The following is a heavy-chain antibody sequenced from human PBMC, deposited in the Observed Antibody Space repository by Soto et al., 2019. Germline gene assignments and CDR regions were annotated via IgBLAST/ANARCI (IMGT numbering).Heavy chain of an antibody. CDR2: ISAYNGNT. Sequence: GASVKVSCKASAHTFTNYHINWVRQAPGQGLEWMGFISAYNGNTNYAQKLQGRVTMTTDTSTSTAYVELRSLRSDDTAVYYCARDSSSSWIGAFDIWGQGTMVTVSS. CDR3: ARDSSSSWIGAFDI. D-gene: IGHD6-6*01. CDR1: AHTFTNYH. J-gene: IGHJ3*02. V-gene: IGHV1-18*01.